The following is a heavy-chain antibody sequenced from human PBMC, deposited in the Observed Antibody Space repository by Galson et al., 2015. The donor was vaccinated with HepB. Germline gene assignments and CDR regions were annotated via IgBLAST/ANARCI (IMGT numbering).Heavy chain of an antibody. D-gene: IGHD5-18*01. J-gene: IGHJ3*02. V-gene: IGHV4-34*01. CDR3: ARGLDYGGYSYDLGKAFDI. Sequence: ETLSLTCGVESGSFSGYYWSWIRQTPGKGLQWIGQINHGGYTNYNPSLRRRVTMSLATSKNQFSLQLRSVTAADTALYYWARGLDYGGYSYDLGKAFDIWGQGTMVTVSS. CDR2: INHGGYT. CDR1: SGSFSGYY.